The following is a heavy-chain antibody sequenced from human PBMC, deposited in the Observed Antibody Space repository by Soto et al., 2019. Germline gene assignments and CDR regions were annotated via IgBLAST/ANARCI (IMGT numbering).Heavy chain of an antibody. CDR3: ARHDSGPPHFIWDYYMAV. J-gene: IGHJ6*03. CDR2: IYYSGST. V-gene: IGHV4-39*01. CDR1: GGSISSSSYY. Sequence: PSETLSLTCTVSGGSISSSSYYWGWIRQPPGKGLEWIGSIYYSGSTYYNPSLKSRVTISVDTSKNQFSLKLSSVTAADTAVYYLARHDSGPPHFIWDYYMAVWGKGTRVTVSS. D-gene: IGHD3-16*01.